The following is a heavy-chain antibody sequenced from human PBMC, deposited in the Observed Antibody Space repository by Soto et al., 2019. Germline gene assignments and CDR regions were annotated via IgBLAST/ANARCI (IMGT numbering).Heavy chain of an antibody. V-gene: IGHV4-39*01. CDR2: VYYRGNT. CDR1: GGSINSSRYY. Sequence: QLQLQESGPGLVKPSETLSLTCTVSGGSINSSRYYWGWIRQSPGKGLEWIASVYYRGNTYDNPSLKSRVTISVDMSKTPVSLKLSSVTAADTALYYCARHVGFGDPSYVDPWGQGTLVIVSS. D-gene: IGHD3-16*01. J-gene: IGHJ5*02. CDR3: ARHVGFGDPSYVDP.